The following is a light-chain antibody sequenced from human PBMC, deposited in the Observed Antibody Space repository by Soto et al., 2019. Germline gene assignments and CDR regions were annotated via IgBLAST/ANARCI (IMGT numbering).Light chain of an antibody. CDR2: GAS. V-gene: IGKV3-20*01. Sequence: EIVLTQSPGTLSLSPGERATLSCRASQSVSSSYLAWYQQKPGQAPRLLIYGASSRATGIPDRFSGSWSGTDFTLTISRVEPEDFAVYYCQQYGKSPLVTFGQGTRLEIK. CDR3: QQYGKSPLVT. CDR1: QSVSSSY. J-gene: IGKJ5*01.